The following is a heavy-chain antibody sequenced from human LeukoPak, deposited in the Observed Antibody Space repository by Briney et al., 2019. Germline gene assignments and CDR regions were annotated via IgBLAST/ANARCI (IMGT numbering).Heavy chain of an antibody. CDR3: ARGYIRDGYNGSAIVVSRWDY. J-gene: IGHJ4*02. CDR1: GGSFRGYY. Sequence: PAETLSLTCAFYGGSFRGYYWSWIRQPPGKGLEWRGEINHRGSTNYNPSLKSRVTISVDTSKNQFSLKLRSVTAADTAVYYCARGYIRDGYNGSAIVVSRWDYWGQGTLVTVSS. V-gene: IGHV4-34*01. D-gene: IGHD5-24*01. CDR2: INHRGST.